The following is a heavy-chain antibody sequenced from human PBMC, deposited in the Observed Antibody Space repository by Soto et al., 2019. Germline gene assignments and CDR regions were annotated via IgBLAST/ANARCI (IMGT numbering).Heavy chain of an antibody. CDR1: GGTFSRYA. D-gene: IGHD6-13*01. CDR2: IIPMFGTT. V-gene: IGHV1-69*01. CDR3: ARASIHGSSWYFWFDP. Sequence: QVQLVQSGAEVRKPGSSVKVSCKASGGTFSRYAINWVRQAPGQGLEWMGGIIPMFGTTNYAQKFKGRVTITADESPSTIYMELNTLRSEDAAVYYCARASIHGSSWYFWFDPWGHGTLVTVSS. J-gene: IGHJ5*02.